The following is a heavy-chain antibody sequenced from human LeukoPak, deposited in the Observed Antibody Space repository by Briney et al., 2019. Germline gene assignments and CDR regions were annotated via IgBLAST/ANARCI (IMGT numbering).Heavy chain of an antibody. J-gene: IGHJ6*02. CDR1: GYTFTGYY. CDR2: INPNSGNT. D-gene: IGHD3-22*01. Sequence: ASVKVSCKASGYTFTGYYMHWVRQAPGQGLEWMGWINPNSGNTGYAQKFQGRVTMTRNTSISTAYMELSSLRSEDTAVYYCARAYYYDSSGYYYYYYGMDVWGQGTTVTVSS. CDR3: ARAYYYDSSGYYYYYYGMDV. V-gene: IGHV1-8*02.